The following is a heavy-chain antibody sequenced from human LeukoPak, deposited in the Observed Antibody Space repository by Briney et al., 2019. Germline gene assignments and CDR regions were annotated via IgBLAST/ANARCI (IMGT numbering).Heavy chain of an antibody. J-gene: IGHJ6*03. V-gene: IGHV1-46*01. Sequence: ASAKVSCKASGYTFTRYYIHWVGQPPGKGLEWMGIINPTGGSTNYAQKFQGRVSLTRDTSTSTVYMKLSSLRSEDTAVYYCAREGLSGAAMVPDGYYYYMDVWGKGTTVTVSS. D-gene: IGHD5-18*01. CDR1: GYTFTRYY. CDR2: INPTGGST. CDR3: AREGLSGAAMVPDGYYYYMDV.